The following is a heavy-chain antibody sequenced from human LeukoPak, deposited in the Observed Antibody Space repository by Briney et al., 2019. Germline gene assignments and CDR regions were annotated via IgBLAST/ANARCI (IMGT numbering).Heavy chain of an antibody. CDR2: IYYSGST. CDR3: ATGPSDYDSSGYYTIIDAFDI. Sequence: SETLSLTCTVSGYSISSGGYYWSWIRQHPGKGLEWIGYIYYSGSTYYNPSLKSRVTISVDTSKNQFSLKLSSVTAADTAVYYCATGPSDYDSSGYYTIIDAFDIWGQGTMVTVSS. V-gene: IGHV4-31*03. D-gene: IGHD3-22*01. J-gene: IGHJ3*02. CDR1: GYSISSGGYY.